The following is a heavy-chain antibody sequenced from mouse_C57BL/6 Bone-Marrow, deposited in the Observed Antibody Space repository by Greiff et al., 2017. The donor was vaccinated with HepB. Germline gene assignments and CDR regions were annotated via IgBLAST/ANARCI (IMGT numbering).Heavy chain of an antibody. CDR1: GFNIKDDY. J-gene: IGHJ2*01. D-gene: IGHD1-1*01. Sequence: VHVKQSGAELVRPGASVKLSCTASGFNIKDDYMPWVKQRPEQGLEWIGWIDPENGDTEYASKFQGKATITADTSSNTAYLQLSSLTSEDTAVYYCTLYYYGSSYRFDYWGQGTTLTVSS. V-gene: IGHV14-4*01. CDR2: IDPENGDT. CDR3: TLYYYGSSYRFDY.